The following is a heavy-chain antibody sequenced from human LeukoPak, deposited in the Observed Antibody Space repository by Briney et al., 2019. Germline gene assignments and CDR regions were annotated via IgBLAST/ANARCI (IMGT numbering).Heavy chain of an antibody. CDR1: GYTFTSYG. CDR2: INPNSGGT. J-gene: IGHJ4*02. CDR3: ARERGVTLDY. V-gene: IGHV1-2*04. Sequence: ASVKVSCKASGYTFTSYGISWVRQAPGQGLEWMGWINPNSGGTNYAQKFQGWVTMTRDTSISTAYMELSRLRSDDTAVYYCARERGVTLDYWGQGTLVTVSS. D-gene: IGHD2-21*02.